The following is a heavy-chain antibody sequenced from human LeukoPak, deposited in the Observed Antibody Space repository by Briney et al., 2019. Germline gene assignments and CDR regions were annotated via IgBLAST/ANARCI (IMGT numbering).Heavy chain of an antibody. CDR3: AKDSSGWYPRMGVDY. D-gene: IGHD6-19*01. V-gene: IGHV3-30*18. J-gene: IGHJ4*02. CDR1: GFTFSSYG. Sequence: GGSLRLSCAASGFTFSSYGMHWVRQTPGKGLEWVAVISYDGRNKYYADSVKGRFTISKDNSKNTLYLQMNSLRAEDTALYYCAKDSSGWYPRMGVDYWGQGTLVTVSS. CDR2: ISYDGRNK.